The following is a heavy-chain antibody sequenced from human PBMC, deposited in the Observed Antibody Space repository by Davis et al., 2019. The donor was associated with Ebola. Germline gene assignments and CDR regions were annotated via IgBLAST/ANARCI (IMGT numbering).Heavy chain of an antibody. CDR3: ARDRGGSFDY. D-gene: IGHD3-10*01. CDR2: TYYRSKWCN. J-gene: IGHJ4*02. Sequence: SETLSLTCAISGDSVPSNTAAWDWIRQSPSRGLEWLGRTYYRSKWCNDYAVSVKSRITITPDTSKNQFSLQLSSVTPEDTAVYYCARDRGGSFDYWGQGALVTVSS. V-gene: IGHV6-1*01. CDR1: GDSVPSNTAA.